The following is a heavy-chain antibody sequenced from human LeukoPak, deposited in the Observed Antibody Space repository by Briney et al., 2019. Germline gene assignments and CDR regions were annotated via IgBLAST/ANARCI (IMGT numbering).Heavy chain of an antibody. Sequence: QTGGSLRLSCAASGFTFSSYGMHWVRQAPGKGLEWVAVISYDGSNKYYADSVKGRFTISRDNSKNTLYLQMNSLRAEDTAVYYCAKVACRGYGSGSYYSADTCWFDPWGQGTLVTVSS. CDR2: ISYDGSNK. V-gene: IGHV3-30*18. D-gene: IGHD3-10*01. J-gene: IGHJ5*02. CDR3: AKVACRGYGSGSYYSADTCWFDP. CDR1: GFTFSSYG.